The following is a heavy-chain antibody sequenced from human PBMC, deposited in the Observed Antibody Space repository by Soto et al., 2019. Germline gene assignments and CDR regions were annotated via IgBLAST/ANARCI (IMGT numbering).Heavy chain of an antibody. Sequence: QVQLQESGPGLVKPSQTLSLTCTVSGGSISSGGYYWSWIRQHPGKGLEWIGYIYYSGSTYYNPSLKSRVTISVDRSKNQFSLKLSSVTAADTAVYYCAREGAQLGRYFDYWGQGTLVTVSS. CDR1: GGSISSGGYY. V-gene: IGHV4-31*03. CDR3: AREGAQLGRYFDY. CDR2: IYYSGST. D-gene: IGHD7-27*01. J-gene: IGHJ4*02.